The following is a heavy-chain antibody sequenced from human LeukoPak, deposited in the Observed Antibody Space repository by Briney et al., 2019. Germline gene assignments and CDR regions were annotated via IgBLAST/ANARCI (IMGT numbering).Heavy chain of an antibody. Sequence: PGGSLRLSCAASGFTFSSYAMSWVRQAPGKGLEWVSGISGSGGSTFYADPVKGRFTISRDNSKNTLYLQMNSLRAEDTAVYYCASGGSGSALYYWGQGTLVTVSS. J-gene: IGHJ4*02. CDR2: ISGSGGST. CDR3: ASGGSGSALYY. V-gene: IGHV3-23*01. D-gene: IGHD3-10*01. CDR1: GFTFSSYA.